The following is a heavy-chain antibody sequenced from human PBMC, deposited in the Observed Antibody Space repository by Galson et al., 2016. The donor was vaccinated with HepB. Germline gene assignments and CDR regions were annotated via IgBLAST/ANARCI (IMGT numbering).Heavy chain of an antibody. V-gene: IGHV3-30-3*02. D-gene: IGHD3-22*01. CDR2: LMHVGGEK. CDR1: GFSLSSYG. Sequence: SLRLSCAASGFSLSSYGMQWVRQAPGKGLEWVAVLMHVGGEKDYGDSVKGRFTISRDDSKNTLHLQMNSLRAGDTALYYCAKSSGYYFVDSFDMWGQGTMVTVSS. CDR3: AKSSGYYFVDSFDM. J-gene: IGHJ3*02.